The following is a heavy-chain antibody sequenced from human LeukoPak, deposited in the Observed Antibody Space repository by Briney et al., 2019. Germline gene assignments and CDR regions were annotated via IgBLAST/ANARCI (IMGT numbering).Heavy chain of an antibody. CDR3: AKGSRDSRPYYFDF. V-gene: IGHV3-23*01. CDR2: ITGSGGDT. Sequence: PGGSLRLSCAASEFTFNNYAMSWVRQAPGKGLEWVSAITGSGGDTYHADSVKGRFTISRDNSKNTLYLQMNSLRAEDTAVYYCAKGSRDSRPYYFDFWGQGTLVTVSS. J-gene: IGHJ4*02. D-gene: IGHD3-10*01. CDR1: EFTFNNYA.